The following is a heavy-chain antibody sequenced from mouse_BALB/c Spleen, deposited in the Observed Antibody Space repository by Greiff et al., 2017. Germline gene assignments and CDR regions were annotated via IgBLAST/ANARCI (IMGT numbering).Heavy chain of an antibody. D-gene: IGHD1-2*01. CDR2: IWTGGGT. V-gene: IGHV2-9-2*01. Sequence: QVQLKESGPGLVAPSQSLSITCTVSGFSLTSYDISWIRQPPGKGLEWLGVIWTGGGTNYNSAFMSRLSISKDNSKSQVFLKMNSLQTDDTAIYYCVRDDTTAPFAYWGQGTLVTVSA. J-gene: IGHJ3*01. CDR3: VRDDTTAPFAY. CDR1: GFSLTSYD.